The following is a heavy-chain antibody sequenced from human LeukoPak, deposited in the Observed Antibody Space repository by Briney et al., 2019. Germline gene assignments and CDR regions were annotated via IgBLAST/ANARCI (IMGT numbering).Heavy chain of an antibody. D-gene: IGHD1-26*01. V-gene: IGHV3-30-3*01. CDR1: GFTFSSQA. Sequence: GGSLRLSRAASGFTFSSQAMHWVRQAPGKGLEWVAVISSEGDKKYYADSVKGRFTISRDNSENTLFLQMNSLRDVDTAVYYCVRAVGSRPGLFDYWGQGALVTVSS. J-gene: IGHJ4*02. CDR3: VRAVGSRPGLFDY. CDR2: ISSEGDKK.